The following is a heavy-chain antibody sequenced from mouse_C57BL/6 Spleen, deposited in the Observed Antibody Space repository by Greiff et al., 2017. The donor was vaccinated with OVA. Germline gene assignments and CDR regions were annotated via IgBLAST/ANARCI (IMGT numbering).Heavy chain of an antibody. CDR2: ISSGGSYT. CDR1: GFTFSSYG. J-gene: IGHJ2*01. Sequence: DVMLVESGGDLVKPGGSLKLSCAASGFTFSSYGMSWVRQTPDKRLEWVATISSGGSYTYYPDSVKGRFTISRDNAKNTLYLQMSSLKSEDTAMYYCARLRAGYFDYWGQGTTLTVSS. V-gene: IGHV5-6*02. D-gene: IGHD3-3*01. CDR3: ARLRAGYFDY.